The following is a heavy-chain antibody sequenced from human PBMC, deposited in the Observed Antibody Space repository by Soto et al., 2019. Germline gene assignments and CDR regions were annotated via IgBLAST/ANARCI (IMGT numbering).Heavy chain of an antibody. J-gene: IGHJ4*02. Sequence: PGGSLRLSCAASGFTFSSYGIHWVRQAPGKGLEWVAFISYDGSNKYYTDSVKGRFTISRDNSKNTLYLQMNSLRAEDTAVYYCAKDLGSSQGYWGQGTLVTVSS. CDR3: AKDLGSSQGY. CDR2: ISYDGSNK. D-gene: IGHD1-26*01. V-gene: IGHV3-30*18. CDR1: GFTFSSYG.